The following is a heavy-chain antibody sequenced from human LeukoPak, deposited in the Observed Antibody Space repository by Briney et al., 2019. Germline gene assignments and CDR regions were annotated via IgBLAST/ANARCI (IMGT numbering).Heavy chain of an antibody. Sequence: ASVKVSCKASGYTFTGYYMHWVRQAPGQGLEWMGRINPNSGGTNYAQKFQGRVTMTRDTSISTAYMELSRLRSDDTAVYYCARGSGYYFEAFDIWGQGTMVTLSS. CDR2: INPNSGGT. J-gene: IGHJ3*02. CDR3: ARGSGYYFEAFDI. D-gene: IGHD3-22*01. CDR1: GYTFTGYY. V-gene: IGHV1-2*06.